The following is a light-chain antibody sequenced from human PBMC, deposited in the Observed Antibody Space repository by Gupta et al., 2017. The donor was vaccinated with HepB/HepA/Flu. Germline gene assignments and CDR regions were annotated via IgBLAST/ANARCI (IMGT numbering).Light chain of an antibody. Sequence: DIQMTQSPSTLSASVGDRVTITCRATQNIGGWLAWYQQKPGKAPKLLISKASTLEGGVPSRFSGSGSGTDFALTINSLQPDDFATYYCQQDNGRSYHFGQGTIVEIK. V-gene: IGKV1-5*03. CDR1: QNIGGW. CDR3: QQDNGRSYH. J-gene: IGKJ2*01. CDR2: KAS.